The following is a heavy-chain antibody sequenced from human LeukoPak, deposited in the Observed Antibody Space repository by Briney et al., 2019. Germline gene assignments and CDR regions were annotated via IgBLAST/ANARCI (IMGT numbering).Heavy chain of an antibody. Sequence: PGGSLRLSCAASGFTFSSYEMNWVRQAPGKGLEWVAVISYDGSNKYYADSVKGRFTISRDNSKNTLYLQMNSLRAEDTAVYYCARDPHRWGFWSGYFQEYYFDYWGQGTLVTVSS. J-gene: IGHJ4*02. CDR1: GFTFSSYE. D-gene: IGHD3-3*01. V-gene: IGHV3-30*04. CDR3: ARDPHRWGFWSGYFQEYYFDY. CDR2: ISYDGSNK.